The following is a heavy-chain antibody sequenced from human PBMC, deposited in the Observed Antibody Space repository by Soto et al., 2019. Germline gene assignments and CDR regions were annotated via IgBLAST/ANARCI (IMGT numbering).Heavy chain of an antibody. J-gene: IGHJ4*02. CDR1: GGSISSNSYY. CDR3: ARHAAYDSVWGKSDGSDY. Sequence: QLQLQESGPGLVKPSETLSLACTVSGGSISSNSYYWDWILQPPGKGLEWIGSMYYSWATYHNPSLQSRVTIAVDTSKNQFSLHLSSVTAADTAVYYCARHAAYDSVWGKSDGSDYWGQGTLVTVSS. CDR2: MYYSWAT. D-gene: IGHD3-16*01. V-gene: IGHV4-39*01.